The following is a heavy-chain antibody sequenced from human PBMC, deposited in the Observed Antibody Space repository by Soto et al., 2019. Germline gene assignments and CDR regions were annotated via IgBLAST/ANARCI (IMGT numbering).Heavy chain of an antibody. Sequence: QVQLVQSGAEEKKPGASVKVSCKASGYTFTSYAMHWVRQAPGQRLEWMGWINAGNGNTKYSKKLRGRVTITRDTSASPAYMELSRLRSADTSVYYCARAWVVVTAPDYWGQGTLVTVSS. CDR1: GYTFTSYA. D-gene: IGHD2-21*02. J-gene: IGHJ4*02. CDR2: INAGNGNT. V-gene: IGHV1-3*05. CDR3: ARAWVVVTAPDY.